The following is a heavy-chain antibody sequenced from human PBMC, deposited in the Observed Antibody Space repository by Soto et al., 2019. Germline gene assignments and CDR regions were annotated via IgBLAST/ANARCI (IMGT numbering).Heavy chain of an antibody. V-gene: IGHV4-30-4*01. D-gene: IGHD3-10*01. Sequence: SETLSLTCTVSGGSISSGDYYWSWIRQPPGKGLEWIGYIYYSGGTYYNPSLKGRVTVSVDTSKNQFSLKLSSVTAADTAVYYCARGAMVRGVDYWGQGTLVTVSS. J-gene: IGHJ4*02. CDR2: IYYSGGT. CDR3: ARGAMVRGVDY. CDR1: GGSISSGDYY.